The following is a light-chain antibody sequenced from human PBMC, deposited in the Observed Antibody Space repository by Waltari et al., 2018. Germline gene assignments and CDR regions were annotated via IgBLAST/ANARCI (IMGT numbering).Light chain of an antibody. J-gene: IGLJ1*01. CDR1: SSNIGGYP. CDR3: AAWDDGLSGPGWV. Sequence: QSLLTQPPSVSWTPGQRVTISCSGSSSNIGGYPVNWYQQLPGTAPKLLIYNSKQRRSGVPDRFSGSKSGTSASLAISGLQSEDEAHYYCAAWDDGLSGPGWVFGTGTEVIVL. V-gene: IGLV1-44*01. CDR2: NSK.